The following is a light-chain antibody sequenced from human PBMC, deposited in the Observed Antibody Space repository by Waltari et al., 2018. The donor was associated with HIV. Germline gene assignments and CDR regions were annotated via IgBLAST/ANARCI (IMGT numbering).Light chain of an antibody. CDR2: DVN. Sequence: QSAPTQPASVSGSPGQSVTISCTGTNTDVGSSDHVSWFHQFSSGAPNLLIYDVNQRPSGISDRFSGSKSGKTASLTISRLQIEDEGDYFCCSYAGNSVVVFGGGTKLTVL. CDR3: CSYAGNSVVV. J-gene: IGLJ2*01. V-gene: IGLV2-23*02. CDR1: NTDVGSSDH.